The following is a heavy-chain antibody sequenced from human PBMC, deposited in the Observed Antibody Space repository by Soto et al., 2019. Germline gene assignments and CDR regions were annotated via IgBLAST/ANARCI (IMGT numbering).Heavy chain of an antibody. CDR2: ISGSGGST. D-gene: IGHD6-6*01. CDR3: AKGSSIEARHTYGMDV. V-gene: IGHV3-23*01. CDR1: GFTFSSYA. J-gene: IGHJ6*02. Sequence: EVQLLESGGGLVQPGGSLRLSCAASGFTFSSYAMSWVRQAPGKGLEWVSAISGSGGSTYYADSVKGRFTISRDNSKNTLYLQMNRLRAEDTAVYYCAKGSSIEARHTYGMDVWGQGTTVTVSS.